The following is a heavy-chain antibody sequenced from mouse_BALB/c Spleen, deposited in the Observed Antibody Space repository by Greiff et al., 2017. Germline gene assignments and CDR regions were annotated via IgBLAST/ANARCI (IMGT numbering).Heavy chain of an antibody. V-gene: IGHV5-6*01. CDR3: ARSRGNYDFDY. Sequence: EVKLMESGGDLVKPGGSLKLSCAASGFTFSSYGMSWVRQTPDKRLEWVATISSGGSYTYYPDSVKGRFTISRDNAKNTLYLQMSSLKSEDTAMYYCARSRGNYDFDYWGQGTTLTVSS. CDR2: ISSGGSYT. J-gene: IGHJ2*01. CDR1: GFTFSSYG. D-gene: IGHD2-1*01.